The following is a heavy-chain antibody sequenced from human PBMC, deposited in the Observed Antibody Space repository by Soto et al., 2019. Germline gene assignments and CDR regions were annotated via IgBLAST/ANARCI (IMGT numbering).Heavy chain of an antibody. CDR2: ISGSGGST. D-gene: IGHD2-21*02. Sequence: EVQLLESGGGLVQPGGSLRLSCAASGFTFSSYAMSWVRQAPGKGLEWVSAISGSGGSTYYADSVKGRFTISRDNSKNTLYLQMNSLRAEDTAVYYCAKDDLPAYCGGDCYGFGNFDLWGRGTLVTVSS. CDR1: GFTFSSYA. V-gene: IGHV3-23*01. J-gene: IGHJ2*01. CDR3: AKDDLPAYCGGDCYGFGNFDL.